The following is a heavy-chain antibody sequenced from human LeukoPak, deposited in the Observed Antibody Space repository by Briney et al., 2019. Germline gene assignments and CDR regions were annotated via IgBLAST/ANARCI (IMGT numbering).Heavy chain of an antibody. Sequence: SETLSLTCTVSGGSISSYYWSWIRQPAGKGLESIGHISTSGSTNYNPSLKSRVTMSVDTSKNQFSLKLSSVTAADTAVYYCAASFGELWMGYYYYYMDVWGKGTTVTISS. CDR2: ISTSGST. J-gene: IGHJ6*03. CDR3: AASFGELWMGYYYYYMDV. D-gene: IGHD3-10*01. CDR1: GGSISSYY. V-gene: IGHV4-4*07.